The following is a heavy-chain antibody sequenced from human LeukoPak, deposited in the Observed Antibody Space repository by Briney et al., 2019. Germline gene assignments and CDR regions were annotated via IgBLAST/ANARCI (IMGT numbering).Heavy chain of an antibody. J-gene: IGHJ4*02. D-gene: IGHD3-10*01. V-gene: IGHV3-64*01. Sequence: PGGSLTLSCAASRFTFSSYAMHWVRQAPGKGLEYVSAISSNVGSTYYANSVKGRFTISRDNSKNTLYLQMGSLRAEDMAVYYCAREGRASMVRGVIPPTSAFDYWGQGTLVTVSS. CDR1: RFTFSSYA. CDR3: AREGRASMVRGVIPPTSAFDY. CDR2: ISSNVGST.